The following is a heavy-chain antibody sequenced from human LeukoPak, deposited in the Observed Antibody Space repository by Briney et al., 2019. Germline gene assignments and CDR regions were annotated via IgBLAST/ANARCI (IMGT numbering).Heavy chain of an antibody. Sequence: GASVKVSCKASGYTFTGHYIHWVRQAPGQGREGMGWINPNTGGTNYAQKFQGRVTMTRDTSFNTAYMELSSRRSDDTALYYCATGGEYRREEALDYWGQGTLVTVSS. V-gene: IGHV1-2*02. CDR1: GYTFTGHY. CDR2: INPNTGGT. CDR3: ATGGEYRREEALDY. D-gene: IGHD3-16*01. J-gene: IGHJ4*02.